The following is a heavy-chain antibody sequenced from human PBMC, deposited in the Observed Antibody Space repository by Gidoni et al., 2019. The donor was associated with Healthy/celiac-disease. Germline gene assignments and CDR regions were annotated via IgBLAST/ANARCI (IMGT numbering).Heavy chain of an antibody. CDR2: ISWNSGSI. CDR1: GFTFADYA. CDR3: AKDGGIAAAGTCLDP. V-gene: IGHV3-9*01. D-gene: IGHD6-13*01. Sequence: EVQLVESGGGLVQPGRSLRLSCAASGFTFADYAMHWVRQAPGKGLEWVSGISWNSGSIGYADSVKGRFTISRDNAKNSLYLQMNSLRAEDTALYYCAKDGGIAAAGTCLDPWGQGTLVTVSS. J-gene: IGHJ5*02.